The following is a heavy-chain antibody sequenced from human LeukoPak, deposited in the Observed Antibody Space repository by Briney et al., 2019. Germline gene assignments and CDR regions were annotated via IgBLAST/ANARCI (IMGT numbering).Heavy chain of an antibody. CDR2: IWYDGSNK. CDR3: ARDWDVDY. D-gene: IGHD1-26*01. Sequence: GGSLRLSCAASGFTFSNAWMSWVRQAPGKGLEWVAVIWYDGSNKYYADSVKGRFTISRDNSKNTLYLQMNSLRAEDTAVYYCARDWDVDYWGQGTLVTVSS. J-gene: IGHJ4*02. V-gene: IGHV3-33*08. CDR1: GFTFSNAW.